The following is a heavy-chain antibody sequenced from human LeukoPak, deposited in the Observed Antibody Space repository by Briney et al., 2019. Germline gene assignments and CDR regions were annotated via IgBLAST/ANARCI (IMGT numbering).Heavy chain of an antibody. D-gene: IGHD5-12*01. CDR1: GYTFTSYY. V-gene: IGHV1-46*01. Sequence: ASVKVSCKASGYTFTSYYMHWVRQAPGQGLEWMGIINPSGGSTSYAQKFQGRVTMTRDTSTSTVYLELSSLRSEDAAVYYCARLSVATIAYVWGQGTLVTVSS. CDR2: INPSGGST. CDR3: ARLSVATIAYV. J-gene: IGHJ4*02.